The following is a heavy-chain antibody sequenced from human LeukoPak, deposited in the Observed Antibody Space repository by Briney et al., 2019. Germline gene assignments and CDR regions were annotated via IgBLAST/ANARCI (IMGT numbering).Heavy chain of an antibody. CDR2: INPNSGGP. CDR1: GYTFTGYY. Sequence: ASVKVSCKASGYTFTGYYMHWVRQAPGQGLEWMGRINPNSGGPNYAQKFQGRVTMTRDTSISTAYMELSRLRSDDTAVYYCARGDSSGYYFLGPDYWGQGTLVTVSS. CDR3: ARGDSSGYYFLGPDY. D-gene: IGHD3-22*01. V-gene: IGHV1-2*06. J-gene: IGHJ4*02.